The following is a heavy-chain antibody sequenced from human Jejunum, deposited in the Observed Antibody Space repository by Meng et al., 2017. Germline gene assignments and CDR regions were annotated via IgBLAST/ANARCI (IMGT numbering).Heavy chain of an antibody. Sequence: QAQLQESGPGLVKPSQTLSLTCTVSGGSLRTGAYYWSWIRQHPGKGLEWIGYIYYTGSTFYNPSLESRVSISLETSKNQFSLKVTSVTAADTAFYYCARLGITETIGGFDPWGQGILVTVSS. V-gene: IGHV4-31*03. CDR1: GGSLRTGAYY. J-gene: IGHJ5*02. CDR2: IYYTGST. CDR3: ARLGITETIGGFDP. D-gene: IGHD1-7*01.